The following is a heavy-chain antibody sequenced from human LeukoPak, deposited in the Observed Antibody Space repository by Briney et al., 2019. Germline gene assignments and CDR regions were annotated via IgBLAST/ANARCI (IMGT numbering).Heavy chain of an antibody. D-gene: IGHD7-27*01. J-gene: IGHJ4*02. Sequence: GGSLRLSCRASGFTFSSYTTTWVRQAPGKGLKWVSTITTGDGNTYYADSVKGRFTVSRDDSKNTLYLQMNSLRAEDTAVYYCAKDGGLWVSAHWGDSWGRGTLVTVSS. V-gene: IGHV3-23*01. CDR3: AKDGGLWVSAHWGDS. CDR2: ITTGDGNT. CDR1: GFTFSSYT.